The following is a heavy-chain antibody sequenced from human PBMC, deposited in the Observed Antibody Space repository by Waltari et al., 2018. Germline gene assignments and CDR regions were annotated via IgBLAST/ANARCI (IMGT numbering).Heavy chain of an antibody. CDR2: INQDGSEK. J-gene: IGHJ4*02. CDR3: ARDLGYYYDSSGYFY. V-gene: IGHV3-7*01. D-gene: IGHD3-22*01. CDR1: GFTFSSYW. Sequence: EVQLVESGGGLVQPGGSLSLSCAASGFTFSSYWMSWVRQAPGKGREWVANINQDGSEKYYVDSVKGRFTISRDNAKNSLYLQMNSLRDEDTAVYYCARDLGYYYDSSGYFYWGQGTLVTVSS.